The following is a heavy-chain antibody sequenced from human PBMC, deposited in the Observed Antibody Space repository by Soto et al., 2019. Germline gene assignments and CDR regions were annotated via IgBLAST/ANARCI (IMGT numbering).Heavy chain of an antibody. V-gene: IGHV1-46*01. D-gene: IGHD5-18*01. CDR2: INPNGGIT. Sequence: VGSVKVSCKASGYTFTHYYIHWVRQAPGQGLEWMGIINPNGGITTYAQKFRAGFSMTRDTSTSTVYLELSSLRSEDSAVYYCATSVNSAMAFDYWGQGTLVTVSS. J-gene: IGHJ4*02. CDR1: GYTFTHYY. CDR3: ATSVNSAMAFDY.